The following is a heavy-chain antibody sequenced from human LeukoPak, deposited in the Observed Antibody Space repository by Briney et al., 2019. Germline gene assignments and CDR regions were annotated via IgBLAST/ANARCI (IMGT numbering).Heavy chain of an antibody. D-gene: IGHD5-18*01. CDR3: ARDVRGYSYGQRVYYFDY. J-gene: IGHJ4*02. Sequence: PGGSLRLSCAASGFTFSDYYMSWIRQAPGKGLERVSYISSSGSTIYYADSVKGRFTISRDNAKNSLYLQMNSLRAEDTAVYYCARDVRGYSYGQRVYYFDYWGQGTLVTVSS. V-gene: IGHV3-11*01. CDR1: GFTFSDYY. CDR2: ISSSGSTI.